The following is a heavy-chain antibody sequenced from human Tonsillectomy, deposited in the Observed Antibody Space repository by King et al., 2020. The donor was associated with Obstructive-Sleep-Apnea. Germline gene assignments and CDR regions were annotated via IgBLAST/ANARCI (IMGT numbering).Heavy chain of an antibody. D-gene: IGHD6-13*01. CDR1: NFTFSSYG. Sequence: VQLVESGGGVVQPGGSLRLSCAASNFTFSSYGMHWVRQAPGKGLEWVAFVRYDGSNEYYADSVKGRFTISRDNSKNTLFLHVNSLRVEDTAVYYCAKSSGVAAAGTYPFDYWGQGTLVTVSS. CDR3: AKSSGVAAAGTYPFDY. CDR2: VRYDGSNE. V-gene: IGHV3-30*02. J-gene: IGHJ4*02.